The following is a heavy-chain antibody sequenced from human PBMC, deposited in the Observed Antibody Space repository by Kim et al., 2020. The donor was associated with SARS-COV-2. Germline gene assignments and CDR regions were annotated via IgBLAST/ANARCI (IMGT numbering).Heavy chain of an antibody. J-gene: IGHJ4*02. Sequence: SETLSLTCTVSGGSISSSSYYWGFYYSGSTYYNPSLKSRVTISVDTSKNQFSLKLSSVTAADTAVYYCARLGLENLYYFDYWGQGTLVTVSS. CDR2: YYSGST. CDR1: GGSISSSSYY. D-gene: IGHD1-1*01. V-gene: IGHV4-39*01. CDR3: ARLGLENLYYFDY.